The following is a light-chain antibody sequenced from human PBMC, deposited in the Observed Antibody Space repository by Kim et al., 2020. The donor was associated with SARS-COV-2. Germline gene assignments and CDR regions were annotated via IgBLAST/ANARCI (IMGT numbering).Light chain of an antibody. CDR1: L. J-gene: IGLJ1*01. CDR3: CSYAGGSTYVFGTGTKVSNYV. Sequence: LVSWDQQHPGKGLNCLIQEGTRRPSGVTCRFSGSKSGSTASLTIAGLQAEDGVDYYCCSYAGGSTYVFGTGTKVSNYVFGAGTKVTVL. V-gene: IGLV2-23*01. CDR2: EGT.